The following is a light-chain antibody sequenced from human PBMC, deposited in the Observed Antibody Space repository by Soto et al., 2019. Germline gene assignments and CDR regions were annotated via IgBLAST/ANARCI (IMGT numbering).Light chain of an antibody. V-gene: IGKV3-20*01. Sequence: EGVLTQSPGTLSLSPGERATLSCRASQSVRSTSLAWYQQKPGQAPRLLIYGASSRATGIPDRFIGSGSGTDFTLTISRLEPEESAVYYCQHYGSASWTFGQGNRVDLK. J-gene: IGKJ1*01. CDR3: QHYGSASWT. CDR1: QSVRSTS. CDR2: GAS.